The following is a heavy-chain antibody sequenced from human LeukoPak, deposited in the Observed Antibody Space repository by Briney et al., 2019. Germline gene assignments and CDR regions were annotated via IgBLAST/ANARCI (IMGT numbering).Heavy chain of an antibody. D-gene: IGHD6-13*01. Sequence: PGGSLRLSCAASGFTFDDYAMHWVRQAPGKGLEWVSGISWNSGSIGYADSVKGRFTISRDNAKNSLYLQMNSLRAEDTALYYCAKDLMVRSWYWSGFDYWAREPWSPSPQ. CDR2: ISWNSGSI. CDR1: GFTFDDYA. V-gene: IGHV3-9*01. J-gene: IGHJ4*02. CDR3: AKDLMVRSWYWSGFDY.